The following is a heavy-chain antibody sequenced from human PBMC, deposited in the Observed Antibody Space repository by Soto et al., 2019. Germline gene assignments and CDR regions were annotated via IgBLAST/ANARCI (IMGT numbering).Heavy chain of an antibody. CDR1: GGSISSYY. D-gene: IGHD5-18*01. J-gene: IGHJ4*02. CDR2: IYYSGST. V-gene: IGHV4-59*01. Sequence: NPSETLSLTCTVSGGSISSYYWSWIRQPPGKGLEWIGYIYYSGSTNYNPSLKSRVTISVDTSKNQFSLKLSSVTAADTAVYYCARADGYSYGVDYWGQGTLVTVSS. CDR3: ARADGYSYGVDY.